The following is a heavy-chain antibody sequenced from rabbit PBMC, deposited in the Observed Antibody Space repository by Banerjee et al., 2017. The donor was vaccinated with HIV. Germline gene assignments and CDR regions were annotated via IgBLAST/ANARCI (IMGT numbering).Heavy chain of an antibody. J-gene: IGHJ4*01. CDR2: IDTGSRGST. CDR1: GIDLSSDSH. V-gene: IGHV1S45*01. D-gene: IGHD1-1*01. Sequence: QQQLEESGGGLVKPGGTLTLTCKASGIDLSSDSHMWWVRQAPGKGLEWIACIDTGSRGSTHYANWAKGRFTISKTSSTTVTLQMTSLTAADTATYFCARADGDGGYSYTLWGPGTLVTVS. CDR3: ARADGDGGYSYTL.